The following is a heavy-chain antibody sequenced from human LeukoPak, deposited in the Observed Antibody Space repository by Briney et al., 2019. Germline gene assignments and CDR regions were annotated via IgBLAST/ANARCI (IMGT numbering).Heavy chain of an antibody. CDR2: INTNTGNP. V-gene: IGHV7-4-1*02. Sequence: GASVKVSCKASGYTFTSYYMHWVRQAPGQRLEWMGWINTNTGNPTYAQGFTGRFVFSLDTSVSTAYLQISSLKAEDTAVYYCARETVAGPREGDYWGQGTLVTVSS. J-gene: IGHJ4*02. CDR3: ARETVAGPREGDY. D-gene: IGHD6-19*01. CDR1: GYTFTSYY.